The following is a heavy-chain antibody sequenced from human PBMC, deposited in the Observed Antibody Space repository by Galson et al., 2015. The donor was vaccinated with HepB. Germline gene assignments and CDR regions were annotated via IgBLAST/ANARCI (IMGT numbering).Heavy chain of an antibody. V-gene: IGHV3-23*01. CDR3: AKCLSFSPGIESEQDGFDY. Sequence: SLRLSCAASGFTFSTYAMTWVRQAPGKGLEWVSAISGSGGNTYYADSVKGRFTISRDNSKNTLYLQMNSLRAEDTAVYYCAKCLSFSPGIESEQDGFDYWGQGTLVTVSS. CDR2: ISGSGGNT. CDR1: GFTFSTYA. D-gene: IGHD3-16*02. J-gene: IGHJ4*02.